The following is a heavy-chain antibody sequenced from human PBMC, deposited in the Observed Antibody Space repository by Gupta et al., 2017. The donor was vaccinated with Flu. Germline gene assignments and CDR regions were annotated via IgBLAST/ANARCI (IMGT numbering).Heavy chain of an antibody. CDR2: INHSGST. CDR1: GGSFSGYS. J-gene: IGHJ4*02. Sequence: QVQLQQWGAGMLKPSETLSLTCAVYGGSFSGYSWSWIRQPPGKGLEWIGEINHSGSTNYNPSLKSRVTISVDTSKTQFSLKLSSVTAADTAVYYCARGRYFTGIVVVVAAYFDYWGQGTLVTVSS. D-gene: IGHD2-15*01. V-gene: IGHV4-34*01. CDR3: ARGRYFTGIVVVVAAYFDY.